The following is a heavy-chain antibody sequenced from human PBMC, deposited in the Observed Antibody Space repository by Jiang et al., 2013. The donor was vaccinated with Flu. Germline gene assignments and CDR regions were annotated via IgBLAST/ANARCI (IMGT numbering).Heavy chain of an antibody. D-gene: IGHD3-22*01. CDR3: ARESHGDSSDSNAFDI. CDR1: GGSISSYY. Sequence: GLVKPSETLSLTCTVSGGSISSYYWSWIRQPPGKGLEWIGYIYYSGSTNYNPSLKSRVTISVDTSKNQFSLKLSSVTAADTAVYYCARESHGDSSDSNAFDIWGQGTMVIVSS. CDR2: IYYSGST. J-gene: IGHJ3*02. V-gene: IGHV4-59*13.